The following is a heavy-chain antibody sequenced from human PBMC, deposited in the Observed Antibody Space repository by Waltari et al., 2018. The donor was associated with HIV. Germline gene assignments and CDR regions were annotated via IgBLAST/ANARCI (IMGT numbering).Heavy chain of an antibody. CDR1: GGTFSSYA. D-gene: IGHD3-10*01. V-gene: IGHV1-69*01. J-gene: IGHJ2*01. CDR3: ARESRITMVQGVIRGEVFWYFDL. CDR2: IIPIFGTA. Sequence: QVQLVQSGAEVKKPGSSVKVSCKASGGTFSSYAISWVRQATGQGLEWMGGIIPIFGTANYAQKFQGRVTITADESTSTAYMELSSLRSEDTAVYYCARESRITMVQGVIRGEVFWYFDLWGRGTLVTVSS.